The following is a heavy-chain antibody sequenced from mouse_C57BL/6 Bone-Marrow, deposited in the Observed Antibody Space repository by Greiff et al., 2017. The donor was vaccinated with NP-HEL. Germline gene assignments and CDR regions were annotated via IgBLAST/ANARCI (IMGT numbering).Heavy chain of an antibody. V-gene: IGHV5-17*01. CDR1: GFTFSDYG. CDR2: ISSGSSTI. CDR3: AKTAQAAY. D-gene: IGHD3-2*02. J-gene: IGHJ3*01. Sequence: EVQRVESGGGLVKPGGSLKLSCAASGFTFSDYGMHWVRQAPEKGLEWVAYISSGSSTIYYADTVKGRFTISRDNAKNTLFLHMTSLRSEDTAMYYCAKTAQAAYWGQGTLVTVSA.